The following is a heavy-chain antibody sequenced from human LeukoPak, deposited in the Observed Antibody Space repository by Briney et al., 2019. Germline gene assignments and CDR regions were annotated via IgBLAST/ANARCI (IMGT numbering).Heavy chain of an antibody. CDR1: GGSISSGTYY. V-gene: IGHV4-39*07. CDR2: IYYSGST. CDR3: ATSYSSWYLQFDY. Sequence: SETLSLTCTVSGGSISSGTYYWGWIRQPPGKGLEWIGSIYYSGSTYYNASLKSRVTISVDTSKNQFSLKLSSVTAADTAVYYCATSYSSWYLQFDYWGQGTLVTVSS. D-gene: IGHD6-13*01. J-gene: IGHJ4*02.